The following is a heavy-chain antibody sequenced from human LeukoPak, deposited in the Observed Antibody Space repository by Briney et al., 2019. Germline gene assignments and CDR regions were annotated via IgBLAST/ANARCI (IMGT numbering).Heavy chain of an antibody. V-gene: IGHV3-64*01. CDR3: AREGGSGSYYNFDY. D-gene: IGHD1-26*01. CDR1: GFTFSSYA. CDR2: ISSNGGST. J-gene: IGHJ4*02. Sequence: GGSLRLSCAASGFTFSSYAMHWVRQAPGKGLEYVSAISSNGGSTYYANSVKGRFTISRDNSKNTLYLQMGSLRAEDMAVYYCAREGGSGSYYNFDYWGQGTLVTVSS.